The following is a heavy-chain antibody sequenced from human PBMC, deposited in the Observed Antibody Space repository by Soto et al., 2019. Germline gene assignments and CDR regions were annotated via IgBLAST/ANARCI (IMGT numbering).Heavy chain of an antibody. CDR1: GFTFSSYA. J-gene: IGHJ4*02. D-gene: IGHD6-13*01. Sequence: EVQLLESGGGLVQPGGSLRLSCAASGFTFSSYAMSWVRQAPGKGLEWVSAISGSGGSTYYADSVKGRFTISRDNSKNTLYLKMNGRGADYRAIDYGAKGGGIASSGFFDFWGKGTLVTVSS. CDR3: AKGGGIASSGFFDF. V-gene: IGHV3-23*01. CDR2: ISGSGGST.